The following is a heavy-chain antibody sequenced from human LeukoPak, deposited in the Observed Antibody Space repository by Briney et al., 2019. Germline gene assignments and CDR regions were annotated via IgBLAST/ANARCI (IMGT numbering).Heavy chain of an antibody. CDR3: ASWYRPKYYFDY. CDR1: GGSISSYY. J-gene: IGHJ4*02. Sequence: PSETLSLTCTVSGGSISSYYWSWIRQPPGKGLEWIGYIYYSGSTNYNPSLKSRVTISVDTSKNQFSLKLSSVTAADTAVYYCASWYRPKYYFDYWGQGTLVTVSS. CDR2: IYYSGST. V-gene: IGHV4-59*08. D-gene: IGHD6-13*01.